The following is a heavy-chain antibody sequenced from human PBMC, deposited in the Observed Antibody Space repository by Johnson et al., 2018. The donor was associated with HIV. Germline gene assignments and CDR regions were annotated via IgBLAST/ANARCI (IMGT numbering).Heavy chain of an antibody. D-gene: IGHD1-7*01. J-gene: IGHJ3*02. CDR2: INWNGGST. V-gene: IGHV3-20*04. CDR3: ARGPHHSSGTTLRGAFDI. CDR1: VFTFDDNG. Sequence: VQLVESGGGVVRPGGSLRLSCAASVFTFDDNGMNWVRQAPGKGLEWVSGINWNGGSTGYGDSVKGRFTISRDNAKNSLYLQMNSLRAEDTALYYCARGPHHSSGTTLRGAFDIWGQGTMVTVSS.